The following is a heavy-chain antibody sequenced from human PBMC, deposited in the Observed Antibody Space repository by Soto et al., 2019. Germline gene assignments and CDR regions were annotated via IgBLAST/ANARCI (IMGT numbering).Heavy chain of an antibody. CDR3: ARGGPWSSDAFDI. D-gene: IGHD6-6*01. V-gene: IGHV1-69*12. Sequence: QVQLVQSGAEVKKPGSSVKVSCKASGGTFSSYAISWVRQAPGQGLEWMGGIIPIFGTPNYAQKFQGRVTITAEETRSTDYMEMSSLRSETTAVYYSARGGPWSSDAFDIWGQGTMVTVSS. CDR1: GGTFSSYA. CDR2: IIPIFGTP. J-gene: IGHJ3*02.